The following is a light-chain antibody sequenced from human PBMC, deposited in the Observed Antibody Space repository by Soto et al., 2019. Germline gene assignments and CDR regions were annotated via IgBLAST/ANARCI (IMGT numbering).Light chain of an antibody. V-gene: IGKV3D-15*01. CDR1: QSVGSN. J-gene: IGKJ4*01. Sequence: EIVLTQSPGTLSLSPGERVTLSCRASQSVGSNLAWYQQKPGQAPRVLIYDASTRATVIPPRFSGSGSGTEFTLTISSLQSEDFAIYYCQQYDDWPLTFGGGTKVDNK. CDR2: DAS. CDR3: QQYDDWPLT.